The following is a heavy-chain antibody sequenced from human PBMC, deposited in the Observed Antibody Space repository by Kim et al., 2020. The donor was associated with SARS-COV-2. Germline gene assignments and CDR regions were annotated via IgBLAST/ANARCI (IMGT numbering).Heavy chain of an antibody. CDR3: ARQRIYCSSTSCYDNYYYYGMYL. CDR2: IYYSGSP. CDR1: GGSISSYY. Sequence: SETLSLTCTVSGGSISSYYWSWIRQPPGKGLEWIGYIYYSGSPNYNPSLKSRVTISVDTSKNQFSLKLSSVTAADTAVYYCARQRIYCSSTSCYDNYYYYGMYLWGQGTTVTVSS. V-gene: IGHV4-59*08. D-gene: IGHD2-2*01. J-gene: IGHJ6*02.